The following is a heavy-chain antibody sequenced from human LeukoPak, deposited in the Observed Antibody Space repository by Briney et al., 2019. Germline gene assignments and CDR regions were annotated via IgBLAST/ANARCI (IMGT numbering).Heavy chain of an antibody. D-gene: IGHD3-3*01. CDR3: ARDQEGHGYYFDY. Sequence: SETLSLTCTVSGGSTSNYFCTWLRQSAGKGLEWIGRIHTSGSTNYNPSLKSRVSMSVDTSKNQFSLKLSSVTAADTAVYYCARDQEGHGYYFDYWGQGALVTVSS. V-gene: IGHV4-4*07. CDR1: GGSTSNYF. CDR2: IHTSGST. J-gene: IGHJ4*02.